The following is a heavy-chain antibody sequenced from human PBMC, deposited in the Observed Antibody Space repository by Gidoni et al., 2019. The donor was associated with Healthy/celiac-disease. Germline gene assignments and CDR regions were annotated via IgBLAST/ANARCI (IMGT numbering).Heavy chain of an antibody. CDR3: TTVGPNWPIPGDYYYGMDV. V-gene: IGHV3-15*01. CDR2: IKSKTDGGTT. Sequence: EVQLVESGGGLVKPGGSLRLSCAASGFTLRNAWMGWVRQAPGKGLEWVGRIKSKTDGGTTDYAAPVKGRFTISRDDSKNTLYLQMNSLKTEDTAVYYCTTVGPNWPIPGDYYYGMDVWGQGTTVTVSS. D-gene: IGHD7-27*01. J-gene: IGHJ6*02. CDR1: GFTLRNAW.